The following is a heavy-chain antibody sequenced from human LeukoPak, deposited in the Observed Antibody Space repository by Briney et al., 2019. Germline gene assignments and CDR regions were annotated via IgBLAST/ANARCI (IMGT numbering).Heavy chain of an antibody. V-gene: IGHV4-31*03. J-gene: IGHJ4*02. D-gene: IGHD2-15*01. Sequence: PSETLSLTCTVSGGSISSGGYYWSWIRQHPGTGLEWIGYIYYSGSTYYNPSLKSRVTISVDTSENQFSLKLSSVTAADTAVYYCAKAGGVVPTTIFDCWGQGTLVTVSS. CDR1: GGSISSGGYY. CDR3: AKAGGVVPTTIFDC. CDR2: IYYSGST.